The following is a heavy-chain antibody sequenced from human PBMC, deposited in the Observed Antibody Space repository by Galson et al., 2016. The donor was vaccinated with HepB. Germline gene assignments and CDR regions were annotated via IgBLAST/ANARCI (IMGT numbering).Heavy chain of an antibody. Sequence: ETLSLTCTVSGGSINNYYWHWIRQSPGKGLEWIGYIFYSGGTNYNPSLNSRVTITVDTSKRWFSLRLSSVTAADTAVYYCARTTYGSGSPVDYWGQGTLVTVSS. CDR2: IFYSGGT. CDR3: ARTTYGSGSPVDY. J-gene: IGHJ4*02. CDR1: GGSINNYY. D-gene: IGHD3-10*01. V-gene: IGHV4-59*01.